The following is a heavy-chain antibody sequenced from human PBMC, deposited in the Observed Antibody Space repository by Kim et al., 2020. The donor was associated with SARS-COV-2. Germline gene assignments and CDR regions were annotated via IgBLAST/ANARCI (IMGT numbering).Heavy chain of an antibody. V-gene: IGHV1-46*01. CDR2: INPSGGST. CDR3: AREWSSYGDYSYYYYGMDV. Sequence: ASVKVSCKASGYTFTSYYMHWVRQAPGQGLEWMGIINPSGGSTSYAQKFQGRVTMTRDTSTSTVYMELSSLRSEDTAVYYCAREWSSYGDYSYYYYGMDVWGQGTTVTVSS. CDR1: GYTFTSYY. J-gene: IGHJ6*02. D-gene: IGHD4-17*01.